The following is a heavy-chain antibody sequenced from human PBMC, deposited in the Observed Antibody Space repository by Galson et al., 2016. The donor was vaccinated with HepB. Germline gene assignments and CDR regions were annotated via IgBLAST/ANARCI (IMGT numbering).Heavy chain of an antibody. J-gene: IGHJ6*02. CDR1: GSSFRSYG. V-gene: IGHV1-69*13. D-gene: IGHD5-24*01. Sequence: SVKVSCKASGSSFRSYGISWVRQAPGQGLEWMGGITPLFGTPNYAPKFQGRVTITADESTSTAYMELNILRSEDTAIYYCAKSRKAAPMRWPSSYGMDVWGQGTTVTVSS. CDR3: AKSRKAAPMRWPSSYGMDV. CDR2: ITPLFGTP.